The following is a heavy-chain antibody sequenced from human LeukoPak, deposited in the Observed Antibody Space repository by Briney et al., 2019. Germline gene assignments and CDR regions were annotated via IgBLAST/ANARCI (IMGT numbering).Heavy chain of an antibody. Sequence: PGGSLRLSCAASGFTFSSYWMHWVRQAPGKGLVWVSRINSDGSSTSYADSVKGRFTISRDNAKNTLYLQMNSLRAEDTAVYYCAKHGLPLVVISAPLDYWGQGTLVTVAS. V-gene: IGHV3-74*01. CDR3: AKHGLPLVVISAPLDY. J-gene: IGHJ4*02. D-gene: IGHD2-15*01. CDR1: GFTFSSYW. CDR2: INSDGSST.